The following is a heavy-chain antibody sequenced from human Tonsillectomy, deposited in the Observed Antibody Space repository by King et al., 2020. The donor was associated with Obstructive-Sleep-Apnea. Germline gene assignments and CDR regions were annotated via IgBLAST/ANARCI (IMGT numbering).Heavy chain of an antibody. CDR3: ARSKAAAGILDLGRHVGRGFDS. Sequence: VQLVESGGGLVQPGGSLRLSCVASGFSLSRYSMNWVRQAPGKGLEWISYISSSGSTVYYADFVKGRFTISRDNAQNSLFLLVNSLRAEDTALYYCARSKAAAGILDLGRHVGRGFDSWGQGALVTVSS. CDR2: ISSSGSTV. J-gene: IGHJ4*02. D-gene: IGHD6-13*01. V-gene: IGHV3-48*04. CDR1: GFSLSRYS.